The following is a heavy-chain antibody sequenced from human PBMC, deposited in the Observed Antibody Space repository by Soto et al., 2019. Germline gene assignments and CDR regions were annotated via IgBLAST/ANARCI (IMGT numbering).Heavy chain of an antibody. V-gene: IGHV3-33*01. CDR3: ARNRDYCGNGVCSAYYFDY. J-gene: IGHJ4*02. D-gene: IGHD2-8*01. Sequence: QVQLVESGGGVVQPGRSLRLSCAASGFTFSSYGMHWVRQAPGKGLEWVAVIWYDGTNKYYADSMKGRFTISRDNSKNTLYLQINSLTAEDTAVYYCARNRDYCGNGVCSAYYFDYWGQGTLVTVSS. CDR1: GFTFSSYG. CDR2: IWYDGTNK.